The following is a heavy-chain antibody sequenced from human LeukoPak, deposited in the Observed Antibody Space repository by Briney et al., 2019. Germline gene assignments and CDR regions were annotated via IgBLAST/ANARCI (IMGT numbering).Heavy chain of an antibody. D-gene: IGHD3-10*01. J-gene: IGHJ6*03. V-gene: IGHV3-53*01. CDR1: GLTVSSNY. CDR2: IYSGGRT. CDR3: ARDYSGYMDV. Sequence: GGSLRLSCAASGLTVSSNYMSWVRQGPGKGLEWVSVIYSGGRTYYADSVKGRFTISRDNAKNTLYLQMNSLRAEDTAVYYCARDYSGYMDVWGKGTTVTVSS.